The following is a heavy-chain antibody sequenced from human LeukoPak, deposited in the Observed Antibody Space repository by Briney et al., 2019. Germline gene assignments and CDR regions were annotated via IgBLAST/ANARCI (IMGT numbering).Heavy chain of an antibody. Sequence: SETLSLTCTVSGGSISSSSYYWGWIRQPPGKGLEWIGTMYHSGNTYYNPSLKSRVTISADTSKNQFSLKLCSVTAADTAVYYCARGLGWFDPWGQGTLVTVSS. CDR3: ARGLGWFDP. J-gene: IGHJ5*02. CDR1: GGSISSSSYY. V-gene: IGHV4-39*07. CDR2: MYHSGNT.